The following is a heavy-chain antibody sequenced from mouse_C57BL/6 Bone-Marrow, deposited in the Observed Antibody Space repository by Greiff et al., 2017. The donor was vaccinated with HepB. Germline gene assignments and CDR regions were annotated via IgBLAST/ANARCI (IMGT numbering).Heavy chain of an antibody. J-gene: IGHJ2*01. D-gene: IGHD1-1*01. V-gene: IGHV8-8*01. CDR2: IWWDDDK. Sequence: QVTLKESGPGILQPSQTLSLTCSFSGFSLSTFGMGVGWIRQPPGKGLEWLAHIWWDDDKYYNPALKSRLTISKDTSKNQVFLKIANVDTADTATYYCAGTTVVAEYYFDYWGQGTTLTVSS. CDR3: AGTTVVAEYYFDY. CDR1: GFSLSTFGMG.